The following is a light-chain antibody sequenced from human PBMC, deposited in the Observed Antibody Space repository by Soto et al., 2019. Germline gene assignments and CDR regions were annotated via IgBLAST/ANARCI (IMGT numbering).Light chain of an antibody. J-gene: IGKJ4*01. V-gene: IGKV1-12*01. CDR2: KAS. CDR3: HQASSFPLS. Sequence: DIQMTQYPSSVSASVGDTVTVSCRASQVISSLLAWYQQKPGRAPNLLIYKASTLQTGVPSRFSGSGSGTDFTLTITNLQPEDFATYYCHQASSFPLSFGGGTKVDIK. CDR1: QVISSL.